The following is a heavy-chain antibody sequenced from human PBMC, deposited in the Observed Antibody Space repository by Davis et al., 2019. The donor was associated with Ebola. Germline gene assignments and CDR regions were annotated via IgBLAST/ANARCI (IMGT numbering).Heavy chain of an antibody. Sequence: GESLKISCSASGFIFSTYVMSWVRQAPGKGLEWVAIISYDGSTEYYADSVKGRFTISRDNSKNTLYLQMTSLRLDDMAVYYCAKGGSGWPSDYSYGMGVWGKGTTVTVSS. J-gene: IGHJ6*04. CDR1: GFIFSTYV. CDR2: ISYDGSTE. D-gene: IGHD6-19*01. CDR3: AKGGSGWPSDYSYGMGV. V-gene: IGHV3-30*18.